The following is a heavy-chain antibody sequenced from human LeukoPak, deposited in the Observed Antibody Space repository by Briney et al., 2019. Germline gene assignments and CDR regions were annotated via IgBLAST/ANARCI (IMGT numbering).Heavy chain of an antibody. D-gene: IGHD6-19*01. Sequence: GGSLRLSCAASGFTFSSYSMNWVRQAPGKGLEWVSSISSSSSYIYYADSVKGRFTISRDNSKNTLYLQMNSLRAEDTAVYYCARSSAVAAPNFDYWGQGTLVTVSS. CDR1: GFTFSSYS. CDR3: ARSSAVAAPNFDY. CDR2: ISSSSSYI. V-gene: IGHV3-21*01. J-gene: IGHJ4*02.